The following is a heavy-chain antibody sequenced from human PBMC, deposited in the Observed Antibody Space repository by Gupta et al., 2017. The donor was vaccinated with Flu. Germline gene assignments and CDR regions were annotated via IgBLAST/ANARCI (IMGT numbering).Heavy chain of an antibody. CDR2: IYYSGST. J-gene: IGHJ4*02. Sequence: QVQLQESGAGLVKPSETLSLTCTVSGGSISSYYWSWIRQPPGKGLEWIGYIYYSGSTNYNPPLKSRVTISVDTSKNQFSLKLSSVTAADTAVYYCARARFGELDNWGQGTLVTVSS. CDR3: ARARFGELDN. D-gene: IGHD3-10*01. CDR1: GGSISSYY. V-gene: IGHV4-59*01.